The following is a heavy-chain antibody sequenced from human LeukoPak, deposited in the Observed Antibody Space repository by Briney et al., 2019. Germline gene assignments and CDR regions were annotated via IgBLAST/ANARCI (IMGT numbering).Heavy chain of an antibody. J-gene: IGHJ4*02. CDR2: IYYSGST. Sequence: SETLSLTCTVSGGSISSYYWSWIRQPPGKGLEWIGYIYYSGSTNYNPSLKSRVTISVDTSKNQFSLKLSSVTAADTAVYYCARSPGIAVDYWGQGTLVTVSP. CDR3: ARSPGIAVDY. D-gene: IGHD6-13*01. CDR1: GGSISSYY. V-gene: IGHV4-59*08.